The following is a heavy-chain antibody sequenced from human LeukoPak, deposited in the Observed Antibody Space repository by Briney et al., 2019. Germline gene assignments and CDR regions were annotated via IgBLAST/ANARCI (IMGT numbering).Heavy chain of an antibody. CDR1: VGSIINNG. J-gene: IGHJ1*01. Sequence: SGTLSLTCAVTVGSIINNGWTWVRHPPWKGLEWIGEISQSARTNYNPSLKSRVTMSIDKSRNQFSLRMSSVTAAGTAVYYCAGVRLGSSGFSEYFEHWGQGTLVTVSS. CDR3: AGVRLGSSGFSEYFEH. D-gene: IGHD3-22*01. CDR2: ISQSART. V-gene: IGHV4-4*02.